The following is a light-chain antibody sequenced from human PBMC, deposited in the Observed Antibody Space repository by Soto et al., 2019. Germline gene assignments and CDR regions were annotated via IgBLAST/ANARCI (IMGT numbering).Light chain of an antibody. J-gene: IGKJ1*01. V-gene: IGKV3-15*01. CDR2: AAF. CDR3: QQYNNWPRT. CDR1: QSVGDN. Sequence: EVGMTQSPATLSVSPGERATLSCRASQSVGDNLAWYQQKPGQAPRLLIYAAFTRATGFPARFSGGGSGTEFTLTISSLQSEDFAVYYCQQYNNWPRTFGQGTKVDIK.